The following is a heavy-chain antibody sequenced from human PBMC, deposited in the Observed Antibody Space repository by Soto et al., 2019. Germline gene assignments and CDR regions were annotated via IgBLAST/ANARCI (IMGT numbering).Heavy chain of an antibody. CDR3: ARDKVGYDSSGSMGPVVYYYYGMDV. J-gene: IGHJ6*02. CDR2: IYSGGST. Sequence: GGSLRLSCAASGFTVSSNYMSWVRQAPGKGLEWVSVIYSGGSTYYADSVKGRFTISRDNSKNTLYLQMNSLRAEDTAVYYCARDKVGYDSSGSMGPVVYYYYGMDVWGQGTTVTVSS. D-gene: IGHD3-22*01. CDR1: GFTVSSNY. V-gene: IGHV3-53*01.